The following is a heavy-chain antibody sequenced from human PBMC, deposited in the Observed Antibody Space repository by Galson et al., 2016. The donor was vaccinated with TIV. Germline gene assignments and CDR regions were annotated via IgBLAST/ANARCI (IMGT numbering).Heavy chain of an antibody. CDR3: ARDRHCTNGVCYGL. V-gene: IGHV3-53*01. CDR1: GFTVSNNY. D-gene: IGHD2-8*01. J-gene: IGHJ4*02. CDR2: IYSGGKT. Sequence: SLRLSCAASGFTVSNNYMSRVRQAPGKGLEWVSLIYSGGKTFYADSVKGRFTISRDNSKNTVYLQMNSLRVEDTAVYYCARDRHCTNGVCYGLWGQGTLATVSS.